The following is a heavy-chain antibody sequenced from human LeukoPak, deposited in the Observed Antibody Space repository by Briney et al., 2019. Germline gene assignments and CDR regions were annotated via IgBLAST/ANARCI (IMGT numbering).Heavy chain of an antibody. V-gene: IGHV5-51*01. CDR2: IYPGDSDT. J-gene: IGHJ4*02. CDR3: SRPSTAANDY. Sequence: GESLKISCKGSGYSFTSNWIGWVRQMPGKGLEWMGIIYPGDSDTRYSPSFQGQVTISADKSISTAYLQWSSLKASDTGMYYCSRPSTAANDYWGQGTLVTVSS. CDR1: GYSFTSNW. D-gene: IGHD2-2*01.